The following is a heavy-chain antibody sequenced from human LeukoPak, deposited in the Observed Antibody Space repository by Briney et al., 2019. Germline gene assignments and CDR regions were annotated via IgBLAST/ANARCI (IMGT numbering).Heavy chain of an antibody. CDR1: GFTFSSYE. Sequence: GGSLRLSCAASGFTFSSYEMNWVRQAPGKGLEWVSYISSSGSTIYYADSVKGRFTISRDNAKNTLYLQMNSLRAEDTAVYYCAKVAVAGTIFDSWGQGTLVTVSS. V-gene: IGHV3-48*03. CDR3: AKVAVAGTIFDS. J-gene: IGHJ4*02. CDR2: ISSSGSTI. D-gene: IGHD6-19*01.